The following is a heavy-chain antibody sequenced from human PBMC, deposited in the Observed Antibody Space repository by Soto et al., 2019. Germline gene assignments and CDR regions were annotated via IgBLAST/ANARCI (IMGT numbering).Heavy chain of an antibody. CDR3: ARRAVVAVTGSLDNWLDP. CDR1: GGSISSGDYY. CDR2: IYYSGST. D-gene: IGHD2-21*01. V-gene: IGHV4-30-4*01. Sequence: SETLSLTCTVSGGSISSGDYYWSWIRQPPGKGLEWIGYIYYSGSTYYNPSLKSRVTISVDTSKNQFSLKLSSVTAADTAVYYCARRAVVAVTGSLDNWLDPWGQGILVTVSS. J-gene: IGHJ5*02.